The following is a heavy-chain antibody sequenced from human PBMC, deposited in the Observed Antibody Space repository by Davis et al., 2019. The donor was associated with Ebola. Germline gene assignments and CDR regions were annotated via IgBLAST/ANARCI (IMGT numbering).Heavy chain of an antibody. CDR1: GFTFSGSA. J-gene: IGHJ4*02. CDR3: TCTTVTTDY. CDR2: IRSRANSYAT. V-gene: IGHV3-73*01. Sequence: GGSLRLSCAASGFTFSGSAMHWVRQASGKGLEWVGRIRSRANSYATAYAASVKGRFTISRDDSKNTAYLQMNSLKTEDTAVYYCTCTTVTTDYWGQGTLVTVSS. D-gene: IGHD4-17*01.